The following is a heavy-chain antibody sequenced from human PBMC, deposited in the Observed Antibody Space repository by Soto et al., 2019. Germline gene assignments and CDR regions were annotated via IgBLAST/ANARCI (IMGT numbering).Heavy chain of an antibody. Sequence: GGSLRLSCAASGFTFSDYYMSWIRQAPGKGLEWVSYISSSGSTIYYADSVKGRFTISRDNAKNSLYLQMNSLRAEDTAVYYCASATGVRYFDSLYDYMDVWGKGTTVTVSS. CDR1: GFTFSDYY. CDR2: ISSSGSTI. V-gene: IGHV3-11*01. D-gene: IGHD3-9*01. CDR3: ASATGVRYFDSLYDYMDV. J-gene: IGHJ6*03.